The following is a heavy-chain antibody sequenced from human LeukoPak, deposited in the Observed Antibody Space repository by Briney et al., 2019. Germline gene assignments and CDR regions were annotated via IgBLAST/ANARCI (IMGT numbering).Heavy chain of an antibody. Sequence: GASVKVSCKASGGTFSSYAISWGRQAPGQGLEWMGGSIPIFCTANYAQKCHGRVTITADESTSTAYMELSSLRSEDTAVYYCARDIGCSSTSCPPSYYYGMDVWGKGTTVTVSS. V-gene: IGHV1-69*13. CDR3: ARDIGCSSTSCPPSYYYGMDV. J-gene: IGHJ6*04. CDR1: GGTFSSYA. D-gene: IGHD2-2*01. CDR2: SIPIFCTA.